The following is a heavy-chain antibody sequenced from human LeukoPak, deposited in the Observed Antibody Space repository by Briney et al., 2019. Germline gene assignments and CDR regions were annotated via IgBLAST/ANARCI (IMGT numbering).Heavy chain of an antibody. CDR3: ARQGQYTGDPPDY. Sequence: PGGSLRLSCTASGFTFSAYSMNWVRQAPGKGLEWVSSISSSTGNMYYIDSVKGRFTISRDNARNSLYLQMNSLRAEDTAVYYCARQGQYTGDPPDYWGQGTLVTVSS. CDR1: GFTFSAYS. CDR2: ISSSTGNM. D-gene: IGHD3-16*01. V-gene: IGHV3-21*01. J-gene: IGHJ4*02.